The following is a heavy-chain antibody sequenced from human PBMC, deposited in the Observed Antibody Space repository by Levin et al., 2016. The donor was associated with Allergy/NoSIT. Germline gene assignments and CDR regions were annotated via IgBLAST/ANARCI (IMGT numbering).Heavy chain of an antibody. V-gene: IGHV5-51*01. D-gene: IGHD3-10*01. J-gene: IGHJ4*02. CDR3: ARSALDYYGSGSYLPLYFDY. Sequence: GGSLRLSCKGSGYSFTSYWIGWVRQMPGKGLEWMGIIYPGDSDTRYSPSFQGQVTISADKSISTAYLQWSSLKASDTAMYYCARSALDYYGSGSYLPLYFDYWGQGTLVTVSS. CDR2: IYPGDSDT. CDR1: GYSFTSYW.